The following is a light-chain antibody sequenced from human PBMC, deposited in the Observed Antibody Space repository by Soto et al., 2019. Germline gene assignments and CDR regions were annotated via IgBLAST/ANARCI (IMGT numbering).Light chain of an antibody. CDR1: QSISNW. CDR3: QQYNSYSPLT. V-gene: IGKV1-5*03. Sequence: DIQMTQSPSTLSASVGDRVIITCRASQSISNWLAWYQQKPGKAPNLLIYKASSLKSGVPSRFSGSGSGTEFTLTISSLQPDDFATYYCQQYNSYSPLTFGGGTKVDIK. CDR2: KAS. J-gene: IGKJ4*01.